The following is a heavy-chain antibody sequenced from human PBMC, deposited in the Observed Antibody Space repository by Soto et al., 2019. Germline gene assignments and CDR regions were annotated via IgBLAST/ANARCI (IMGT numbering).Heavy chain of an antibody. D-gene: IGHD6-13*01. CDR2: IYYSGST. J-gene: IGHJ6*02. Sequence: PSETLSLTCTVSGGSISSYYWSWIRQPPGKGLEWIGYIYYSGSTNYNPSLQSRVTISVDTSKNQFSLKLSSVTAADTAVYYCARGRNSSRAHYRPPYDMDVWGQGTTVTVSS. V-gene: IGHV4-59*01. CDR3: ARGRNSSRAHYRPPYDMDV. CDR1: GGSISSYY.